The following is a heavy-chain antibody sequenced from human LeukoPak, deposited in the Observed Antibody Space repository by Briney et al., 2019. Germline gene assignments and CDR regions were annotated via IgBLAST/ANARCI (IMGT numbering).Heavy chain of an antibody. CDR1: GGSISSYY. CDR2: IYPTGTT. J-gene: IGHJ4*02. D-gene: IGHD3-10*02. V-gene: IGHV4-4*07. CDR3: GRRGYTASYYVVDY. Sequence: SETLSLTCTVSGGSISSYYWGWVRQPAGKGMEWIGRIYPTGTTNYSPSFKSRLTMSLDTSKNQFSLKLRSVTAADTAVYYCGRRGYTASYYVVDYWSQGTVVTVSS.